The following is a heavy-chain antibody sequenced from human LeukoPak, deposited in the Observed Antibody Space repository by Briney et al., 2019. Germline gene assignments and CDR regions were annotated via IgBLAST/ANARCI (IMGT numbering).Heavy chain of an antibody. Sequence: RSETLSLTCTVSGGSISSGSYYWSWIRQPAGKGLEWIGRIYTSGSTNYNPSLKSRVTISVDTSKNQFSLKLSSVTAADTAVYYCARLYGSGSSLYFDYWGQGTLVTVSS. CDR3: ARLYGSGSSLYFDY. D-gene: IGHD3-10*01. CDR2: IYTSGST. J-gene: IGHJ4*02. V-gene: IGHV4-61*02. CDR1: GGSISSGSYY.